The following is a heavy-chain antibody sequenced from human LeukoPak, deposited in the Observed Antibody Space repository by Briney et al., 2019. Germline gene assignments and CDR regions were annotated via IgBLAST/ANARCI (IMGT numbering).Heavy chain of an antibody. CDR2: ISGSGGST. CDR3: AKYYSSSWHLFDY. CDR1: GFTFSSYA. J-gene: IGHJ4*02. D-gene: IGHD6-13*01. Sequence: GGSLRLSCAASGFTFSSYAMSWVRQAPGKGLEWVSAISGSGGSTYYADSVKGWFTISRDNSKNTLYLQMNSLRAEDTAVYYCAKYYSSSWHLFDYWGQGTLVTVYS. V-gene: IGHV3-23*01.